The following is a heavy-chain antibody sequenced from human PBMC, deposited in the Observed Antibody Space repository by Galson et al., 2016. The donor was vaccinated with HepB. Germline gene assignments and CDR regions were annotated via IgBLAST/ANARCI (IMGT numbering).Heavy chain of an antibody. D-gene: IGHD3-3*01. CDR3: AKDGTIFGVDPYGIDV. CDR1: RFTFSSYA. CDR2: ISGSGGST. Sequence: SLRLSCAASRFTFSSYAMSWVRQPPGKGLEWVSAISGSGGSTYYADSVKGRFTISRDNSKNPLYLKMNSLRAEDTAVYYCAKDGTIFGVDPYGIDVWGQGTKVIVSS. J-gene: IGHJ6*02. V-gene: IGHV3-23*01.